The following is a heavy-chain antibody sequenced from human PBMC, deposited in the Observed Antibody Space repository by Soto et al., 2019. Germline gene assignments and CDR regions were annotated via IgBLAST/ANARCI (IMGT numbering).Heavy chain of an antibody. J-gene: IGHJ6*02. D-gene: IGHD3-3*01. V-gene: IGHV4-34*01. CDR2: INHSGST. CDR3: ARGVGFLEHYYYYGMDV. Sequence: QVQLQQWGAGLLKPSETLSLTCAVYGGSFSGYYWSWIRQPPGKGLEWIGEINHSGSTNYNPSLKSRVTISVDTSKNQFSLKLSSVTAADTAVYYCARGVGFLEHYYYYGMDVWGQGTTVTVS. CDR1: GGSFSGYY.